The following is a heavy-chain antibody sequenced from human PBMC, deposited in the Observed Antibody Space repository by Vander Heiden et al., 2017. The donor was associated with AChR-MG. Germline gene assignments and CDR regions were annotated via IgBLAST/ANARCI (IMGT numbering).Heavy chain of an antibody. CDR3: ASLIAVAGTDFDY. Sequence: VQLQQWGAGLLKPSETLSLTCAVYGRSFSGYCWSWNRQPPGKGLEWSGEINKSGSTNYNPSLKSRVTISVDTSKNQFSLKLSSVKAADTAVYYCASLIAVAGTDFDYWGQETLVTVSS. CDR2: INKSGST. V-gene: IGHV4-34*01. J-gene: IGHJ4*02. D-gene: IGHD6-19*01. CDR1: GRSFSGYC.